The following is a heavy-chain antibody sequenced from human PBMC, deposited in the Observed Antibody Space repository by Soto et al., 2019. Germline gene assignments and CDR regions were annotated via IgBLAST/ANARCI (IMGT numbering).Heavy chain of an antibody. Sequence: GGSLRLSCAASGFTFSSYGMHWVRQAPGKGLEWVAVISYDGSNKYYADSVRGRFIISRDNTNNLVFLQMDSLRVEDTAVYYCAREFSSQLPLDYWGQGTLVTVSS. V-gene: IGHV3-30*03. CDR3: AREFSSQLPLDY. J-gene: IGHJ4*02. CDR1: GFTFSSYG. CDR2: ISYDGSNK.